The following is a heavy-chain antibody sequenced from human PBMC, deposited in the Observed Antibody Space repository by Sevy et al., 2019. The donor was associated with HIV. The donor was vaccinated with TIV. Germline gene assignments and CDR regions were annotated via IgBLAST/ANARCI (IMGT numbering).Heavy chain of an antibody. CDR3: AKALVETEDKNEFDP. Sequence: GGFLRLSCAASGFTLSSYAMSWVRQAPGKGLEWVSSISISGADKYYADSVKGRFTIPRDNSQNRLYLQMNSLRAEDTALYYCAKALVETEDKNEFDPWGQGTLVTVSS. V-gene: IGHV3-23*01. D-gene: IGHD2-8*02. CDR1: GFTLSSYA. J-gene: IGHJ5*02. CDR2: ISISGADK.